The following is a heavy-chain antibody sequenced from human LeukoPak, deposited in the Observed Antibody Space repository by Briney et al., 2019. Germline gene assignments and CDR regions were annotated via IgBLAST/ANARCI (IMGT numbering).Heavy chain of an antibody. J-gene: IGHJ4*02. CDR2: ISYDGSNK. CDR3: AGDPRQYSSGWYYFDY. D-gene: IGHD6-19*01. CDR1: GFTFSSYA. V-gene: IGHV3-30-3*01. Sequence: GRSLRLSCAASGFTFSSYAMHWVRQAPGKGLEWVAVISYDGSNKYYADSVKGRFTISRDDSKNTLYLQMNSLRAEDTAVYYCAGDPRQYSSGWYYFDYWGQGTLVTVSS.